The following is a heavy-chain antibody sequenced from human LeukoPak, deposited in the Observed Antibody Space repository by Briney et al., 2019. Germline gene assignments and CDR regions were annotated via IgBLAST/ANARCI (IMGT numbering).Heavy chain of an antibody. V-gene: IGHV3-30*02. CDR3: ARRGAVAGTVDY. J-gene: IGHJ4*02. Sequence: GGSLRLSCAASGFTFISYGMHWVRQAPGKGLEWVTFIRYDGSNKYYADSVKGRFIISRDNSKNTLYLQMNSLRAEDTAVYYCARRGAVAGTVDYWGQGTLVTVSS. CDR2: IRYDGSNK. D-gene: IGHD6-19*01. CDR1: GFTFISYG.